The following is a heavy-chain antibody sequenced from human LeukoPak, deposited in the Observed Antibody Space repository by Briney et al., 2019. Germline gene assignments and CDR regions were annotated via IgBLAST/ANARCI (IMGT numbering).Heavy chain of an antibody. CDR3: ANPRYDSSGYYYVD. Sequence: GASVKVSCKASGYIFTSYVLHWLRQAPGQRLDWMGWINGGSGNTKYSPEFQGRVTITRDTSASTGYMELSSLRSEDTAVYYCANPRYDSSGYYYVDWGQGTLVTVSS. CDR2: INGGSGNT. D-gene: IGHD3-22*01. J-gene: IGHJ4*02. CDR1: GYIFTSYV. V-gene: IGHV1-3*01.